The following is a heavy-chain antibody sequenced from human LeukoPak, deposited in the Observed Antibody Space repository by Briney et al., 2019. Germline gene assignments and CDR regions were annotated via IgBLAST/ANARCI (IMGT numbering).Heavy chain of an antibody. J-gene: IGHJ4*02. CDR1: GYTFTSYA. Sequence: ASVKVSCKASGYTFTSYAMHWVRQAPGQRLEWMGWINAGNGNTKYSQKFQGRVTITRDTSASTAYMDLRSLRSDDTAVYYCAALVGATNVPLAYWGQGTLVTVSS. CDR3: AALVGATNVPLAY. D-gene: IGHD1-26*01. V-gene: IGHV1-3*01. CDR2: INAGNGNT.